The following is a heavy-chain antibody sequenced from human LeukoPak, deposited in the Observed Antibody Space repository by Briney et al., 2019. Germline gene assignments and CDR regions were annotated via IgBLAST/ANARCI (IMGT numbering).Heavy chain of an antibody. CDR2: IYSGGST. CDR1: GFTVSSNY. D-gene: IGHD5-12*01. Sequence: AGGSLRLSCAASGFTVSSNYMSWVRQAPGKGLEWVSVIYSGGSTYYADSVKGRFTISRDNSKNTLYLQMNSLRAEDTAVYYCARVLVVATPYFDYWGQGTLVTVSS. CDR3: ARVLVVATPYFDY. V-gene: IGHV3-53*01. J-gene: IGHJ4*02.